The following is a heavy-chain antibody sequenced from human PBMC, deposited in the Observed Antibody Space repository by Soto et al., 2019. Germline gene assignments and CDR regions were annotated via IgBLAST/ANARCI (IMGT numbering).Heavy chain of an antibody. V-gene: IGHV3-30*03. J-gene: IGHJ4*02. D-gene: IGHD4-17*01. Sequence: QVQLVESGGGVVQPGRSLRLSCAASGFTFSNYGMHWVRQAPGKGLEWVAGIYYDGSNKFYADSVKGPFTISRANSKNTLYLQMNGLRVEDTAVYYCARDGKDDGDFGELDCWGQGTLVTVSS. CDR2: IYYDGSNK. CDR1: GFTFSNYG. CDR3: ARDGKDDGDFGELDC.